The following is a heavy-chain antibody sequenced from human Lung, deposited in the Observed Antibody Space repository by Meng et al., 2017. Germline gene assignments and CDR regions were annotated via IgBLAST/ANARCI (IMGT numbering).Heavy chain of an antibody. D-gene: IGHD2-21*01. J-gene: IGHJ5*01. V-gene: IGHV6-1*01. Sequence: LTPSDPRLVNPPHALPLTLVISGGSVSGNRAAWNWIRQSPSRGLEWLGRTYYRSKWYSDYATSVRSRITINADTSKNQFSLQLNSLTPEDTAVYYCTGVGHKNWFDSWGQGTLVTVSS. CDR2: TYYRSKWYS. CDR3: TGVGHKNWFDS. CDR1: GGSVSGNRAA.